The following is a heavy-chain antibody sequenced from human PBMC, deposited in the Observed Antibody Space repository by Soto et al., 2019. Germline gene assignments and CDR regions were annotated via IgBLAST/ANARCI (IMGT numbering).Heavy chain of an antibody. D-gene: IGHD3-22*01. Sequence: QVQLVQSGAEGKKPGSSVKVSCKASGGGSFSSFSITWVRQAPRQGLEWMGGTIPNFGTANYAQKIQDRVTLTADEKTRPAYMELSSRRSEDTAIYLCARGWGHSDSSGYYMYFDVWGQGTPVTVSS. V-gene: IGHV1-69*01. CDR3: ARGWGHSDSSGYYMYFDV. CDR1: GGGSFSSFS. CDR2: TIPNFGTA. J-gene: IGHJ4*02.